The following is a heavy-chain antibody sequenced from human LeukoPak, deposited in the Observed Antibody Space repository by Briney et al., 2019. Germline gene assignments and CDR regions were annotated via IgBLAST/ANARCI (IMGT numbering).Heavy chain of an antibody. D-gene: IGHD3-3*01. J-gene: IGHJ6*02. CDR3: ASNDFWSGYYLAGYYYYGMDV. CDR1: GYTFTSYG. Sequence: ASVKVSCKASGYTFTSYGISWVRQAPGQGLEWMGWISAYNGNTNYAQKLQGRVTMTTDTSTSTAYMELRSLRSEDTAVYYCASNDFWSGYYLAGYYYYGMDVWGQGTTVTVSS. V-gene: IGHV1-18*01. CDR2: ISAYNGNT.